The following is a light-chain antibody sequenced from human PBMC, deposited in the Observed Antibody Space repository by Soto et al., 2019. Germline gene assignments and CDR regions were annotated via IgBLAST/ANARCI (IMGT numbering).Light chain of an antibody. CDR3: CSYAGSYTHV. Sequence: SVLTQPRGVSCSPGHSVCISYPRTRSDVGTYTYVSCYQQHPGKAPKLMMYDVITRPSGVPDRFSGSKSGKTAALTISGLQAEDEADYYCCSYAGSYTHVVGTGTNATV. V-gene: IGLV2-11*01. CDR1: RSDVGTYTY. CDR2: DVI. J-gene: IGLJ1*01.